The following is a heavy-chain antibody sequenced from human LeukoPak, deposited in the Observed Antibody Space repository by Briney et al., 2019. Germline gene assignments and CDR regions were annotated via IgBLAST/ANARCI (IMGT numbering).Heavy chain of an antibody. CDR2: INHSGST. CDR1: GGSFSGYY. D-gene: IGHD2-2*01. J-gene: IGHJ4*02. V-gene: IGHV4-34*01. CDR3: ARGRVPAAIRHLGLDY. Sequence: SETLSLTCAVYGGSFSGYYWSWIRQPPGKGLEWIGEINHSGSTNYNPSLKSRVTISVDTSKNQFSLKLSSVTAADTAVYYCARGRVPAAIRHLGLDYWGQGTLVTVSS.